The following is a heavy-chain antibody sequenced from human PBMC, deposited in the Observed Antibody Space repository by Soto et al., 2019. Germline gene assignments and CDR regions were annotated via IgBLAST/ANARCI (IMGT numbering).Heavy chain of an antibody. CDR1: GYTFTSYA. Sequence: ASVKVSCKASGYTFTSYAMHWVRQAPGQRLEWMGWINAGNGNTKYSQRFQGRVTITRDTSASTAYMELSSLRSEDTAVYYCARVDSRSSEYYYYYYGMDVWGQGTKVTVS. V-gene: IGHV1-3*01. CDR2: INAGNGNT. CDR3: ARVDSRSSEYYYYYYGMDV. J-gene: IGHJ6*02. D-gene: IGHD6-6*01.